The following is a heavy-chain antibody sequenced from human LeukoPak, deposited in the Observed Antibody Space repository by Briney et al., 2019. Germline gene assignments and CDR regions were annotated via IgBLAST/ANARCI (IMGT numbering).Heavy chain of an antibody. D-gene: IGHD4-17*01. V-gene: IGHV3-23*01. CDR2: ISGSGGST. J-gene: IGHJ6*03. CDR1: GFTFSNYA. CDR3: AALRSPDLYYYYYMDV. Sequence: GGSLRLSCAASGFTFSNYAMNWVRQAPGKGLEWVSTISGSGGSTYYADSVKGRFTISRDNSKNTLYLQMNSLRAEDTAVYYCAALRSPDLYYYYYMDVWGKGTTVTVSS.